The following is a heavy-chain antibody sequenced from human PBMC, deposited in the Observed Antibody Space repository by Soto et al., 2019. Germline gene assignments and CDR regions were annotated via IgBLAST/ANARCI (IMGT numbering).Heavy chain of an antibody. D-gene: IGHD3-22*01. CDR2: MNPGSGST. V-gene: IGHV1-8*01. Sequence: ASVRGSCTASGYTFHTYDINWVRQATGQGLEWMGWMNPGSGSTGFAQSFQGRITLTRNTSLNTVYMEVSSLTNEDTAVYFCARSGGSGYYSAHYYGMDVWGPGTMVTV. CDR3: ARSGGSGYYSAHYYGMDV. J-gene: IGHJ6*02. CDR1: GYTFHTYD.